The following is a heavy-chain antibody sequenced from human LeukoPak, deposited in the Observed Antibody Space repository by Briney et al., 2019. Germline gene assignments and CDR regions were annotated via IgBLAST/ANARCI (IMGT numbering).Heavy chain of an antibody. J-gene: IGHJ4*02. V-gene: IGHV3-21*01. Sequence: PGGSLRLSCAASGFNFSSYSMNWVRQALGKGLEWVSSISRSSSYIYYADSVKGRFTISRDNAKNSLYLQMNSLRAEDTAIYSCARDRPSRRPGMVGEYWGQGTLVTVSS. D-gene: IGHD5-18*01. CDR1: GFNFSSYS. CDR3: ARDRPSRRPGMVGEY. CDR2: ISRSSSYI.